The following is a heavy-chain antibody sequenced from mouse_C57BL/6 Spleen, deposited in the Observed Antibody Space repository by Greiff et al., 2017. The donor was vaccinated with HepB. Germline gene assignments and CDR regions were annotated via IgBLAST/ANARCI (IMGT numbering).Heavy chain of an antibody. J-gene: IGHJ3*01. D-gene: IGHD2-3*01. V-gene: IGHV1-52*01. CDR2: IDPSDSET. CDR1: GYTFTSYW. Sequence: VQLQQPGAELVRPGSSVKLSCKASGYTFTSYWMHWVKQRPIQGLEWIGNIDPSDSETHYNQKFKDKATLTVDKSSSTAYMQLSSLTSEDSAVYYCARSEGYDGYSWFAYWGQGTLVTVSA. CDR3: ARSEGYDGYSWFAY.